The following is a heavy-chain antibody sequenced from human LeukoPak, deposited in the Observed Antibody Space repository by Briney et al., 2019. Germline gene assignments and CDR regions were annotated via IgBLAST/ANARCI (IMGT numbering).Heavy chain of an antibody. CDR3: ARDSPHSSGWYGWELEPAYGMDV. CDR1: GGSFSGYY. CDR2: INHSGST. J-gene: IGHJ6*02. D-gene: IGHD6-19*01. V-gene: IGHV4-34*01. Sequence: SETLSLTCAVYGGSFSGYYWSWIRQPPRKGLEWIGEINHSGSTNYNPSLKSRVTISVDTSKNQFSLKLSSVTAADTAVYYCARDSPHSSGWYGWELEPAYGMDVWGQGTTVTVSS.